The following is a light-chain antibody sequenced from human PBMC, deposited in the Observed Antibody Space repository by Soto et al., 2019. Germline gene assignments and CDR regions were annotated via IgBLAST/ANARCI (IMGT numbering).Light chain of an antibody. CDR2: GAS. Sequence: TQSPGTLSLSPGERATLSCRASQSVSRSSLAWYQQRPGQAPRLLIYGASSRATGIPARFSGSGSGTEFTLTISSLQSEDFAVYYCQQYNDWPTFGQGTKVDI. CDR1: QSVSRS. J-gene: IGKJ1*01. CDR3: QQYNDWPT. V-gene: IGKV3-15*01.